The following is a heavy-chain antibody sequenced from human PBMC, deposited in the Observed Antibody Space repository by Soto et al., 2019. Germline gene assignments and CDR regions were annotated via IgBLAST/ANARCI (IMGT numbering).Heavy chain of an antibody. CDR3: AKESSGSAATVTPFDY. D-gene: IGHD4-17*01. CDR2: ISYDGSNK. J-gene: IGHJ4*02. V-gene: IGHV3-30*18. Sequence: QVQLQESGPGLVKPSETLSLTCTVSGGSISSYYWSWIRQPPGQGLEWVAVISYDGSNKYYADSVKGRFTISRDNSKNTLYLQMNSLRAEDTAVYYCAKESSGSAATVTPFDYWGKGTLVTVSS. CDR1: GGSISSYY.